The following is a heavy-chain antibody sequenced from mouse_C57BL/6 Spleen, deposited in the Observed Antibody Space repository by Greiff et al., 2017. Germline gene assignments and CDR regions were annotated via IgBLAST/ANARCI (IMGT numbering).Heavy chain of an antibody. V-gene: IGHV1-9*01. Sequence: QVQLQQSGAELMKPGASVKLSCKATGYTFTGSWIEWVKQRPGHGLEWIGGILPGSGSTNYNRKFKGKAPFTADTSSNTTSMQLSSRTTEDYAVYYCGLYDGFTGFAYWGQGTLVTVSA. CDR2: ILPGSGST. CDR3: GLYDGFTGFAY. CDR1: GYTFTGSW. D-gene: IGHD2-3*01. J-gene: IGHJ3*01.